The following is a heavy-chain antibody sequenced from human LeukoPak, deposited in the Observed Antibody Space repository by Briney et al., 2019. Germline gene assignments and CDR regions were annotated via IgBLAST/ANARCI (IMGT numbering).Heavy chain of an antibody. CDR2: FYYSGRT. CDR3: ATTFTTPQLVFDL. J-gene: IGHJ2*01. V-gene: IGHV4-59*08. CDR1: GGSISRYY. Sequence: SETLSLTCTVSGGSISRYYWNWIRQPPGKGLEWIGYFYYSGRTTYNPSLKSRVTISVDTSKNQFSLKLSSVTAADTAVYYCATTFTTPQLVFDLWGRGTLVTVSS. D-gene: IGHD4-17*01.